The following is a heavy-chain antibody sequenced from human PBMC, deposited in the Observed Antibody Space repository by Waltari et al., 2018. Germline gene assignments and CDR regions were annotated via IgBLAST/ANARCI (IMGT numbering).Heavy chain of an antibody. V-gene: IGHV3-48*01. Sequence: EVQLVESGGGFVQPGGSLRLSCAASGFTFSSYSINWVRQAPGKGLEWVSYISSTRSTIYYAEAVNGRFAISRDNAKNSLYLQMNSLRVEDTAVYYCARTSGYSSEFDYWGQGTLVTVSS. CDR3: ARTSGYSSEFDY. CDR1: GFTFSSYS. J-gene: IGHJ4*02. CDR2: ISSTRSTI. D-gene: IGHD5-12*01.